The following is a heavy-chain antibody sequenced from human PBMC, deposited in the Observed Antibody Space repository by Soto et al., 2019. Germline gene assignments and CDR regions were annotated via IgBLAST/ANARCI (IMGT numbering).Heavy chain of an antibody. CDR3: ARLASVWQYYYFEF. D-gene: IGHD6-19*01. CDR2: INHSGST. J-gene: IGHJ2*01. CDR1: GGSFSPYF. Sequence: QVQLQQWGAGLLKPSETLSLTCAVYGGSFSPYFWSWIRQPPGKGLEWIGEINHSGSTNYNPSLTRRATLSVDTSKNQVSLKRTSVTAADTAVYYWARLASVWQYYYFEFWGRGTPVTVSS. V-gene: IGHV4-34*01.